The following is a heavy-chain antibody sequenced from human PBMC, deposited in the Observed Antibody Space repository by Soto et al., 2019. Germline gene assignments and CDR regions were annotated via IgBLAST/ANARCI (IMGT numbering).Heavy chain of an antibody. J-gene: IGHJ5*02. CDR3: ARHRLFGVVIKYWFDP. Sequence: SQIQCHPWTVSDGSSVNSSYHRGFNSQPPGKGLEWIGSIYYSGSTYYNPSLKSRVTISVDTSKNQFSLKRSSVTAADTAVYYCARHRLFGVVIKYWFDPRGQGTLDTGSS. D-gene: IGHD3-3*01. V-gene: IGHV4-39*01. CDR1: DGSSVNSSYH. CDR2: IYYSGST.